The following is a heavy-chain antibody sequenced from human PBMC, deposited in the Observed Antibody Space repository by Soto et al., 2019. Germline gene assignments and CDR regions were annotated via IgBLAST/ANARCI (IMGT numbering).Heavy chain of an antibody. CDR1: GFTFSSYG. CDR3: ATDQGIT. V-gene: IGHV3-33*01. J-gene: IGHJ5*02. Sequence: PGGSLRLSCAASGFTFSSYGMRWVRQVPGKGLEWVAVIWYDGSDKYYADSVKGRFTISRDNSKNTLYLQMNSLRAEDTAVYYCATDQGITWGQGTLVTVSS. D-gene: IGHD3-10*01. CDR2: IWYDGSDK.